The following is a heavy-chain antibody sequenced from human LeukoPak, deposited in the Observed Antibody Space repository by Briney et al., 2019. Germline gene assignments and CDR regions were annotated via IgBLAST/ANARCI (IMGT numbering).Heavy chain of an antibody. CDR1: GFTFDDYG. D-gene: IGHD3-22*01. V-gene: IGHV3-20*01. J-gene: IGHJ4*02. Sequence: GGSLRLSCAASGFTFDDYGMSWVRQAPGKGLEWVSGINWNGGSTGYADSVKGRFTISRDNAKNSLYLQMNSLRAEDTALYHCARGDSSGYYFDYWGRGTLVTVSS. CDR3: ARGDSSGYYFDY. CDR2: INWNGGST.